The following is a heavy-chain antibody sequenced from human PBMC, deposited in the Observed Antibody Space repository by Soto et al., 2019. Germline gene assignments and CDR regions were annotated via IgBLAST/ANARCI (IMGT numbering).Heavy chain of an antibody. D-gene: IGHD6-19*01. V-gene: IGHV3-74*01. Sequence: GGSLRLSWAASGFTFSSSWMHWVRQAPGKGLVWVSRINSGASNTNYADSVKGRFTISRDNAKNTLYLQMDSLTAEDTAVYYCARGPSGWFGYDYWGQGTLVTVSS. CDR1: GFTFSSSW. J-gene: IGHJ4*02. CDR3: ARGPSGWFGYDY. CDR2: INSGASNT.